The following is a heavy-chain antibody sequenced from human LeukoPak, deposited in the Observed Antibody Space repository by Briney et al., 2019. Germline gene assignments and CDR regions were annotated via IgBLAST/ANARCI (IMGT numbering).Heavy chain of an antibody. CDR1: GFTFSRYS. CDR3: ARYFYYGSGSYYYDY. Sequence: KPGGSLRLTCAASGFTFSRYSIQWVRQAPGKGLEWVSSISSSSSYIYYADSVKGRFTISRDNAKNSLYLQMNSLRAEDTAVYYCARYFYYGSGSYYYDYWGQGTLVTVSS. D-gene: IGHD3-10*01. V-gene: IGHV3-21*01. J-gene: IGHJ4*02. CDR2: ISSSSSYI.